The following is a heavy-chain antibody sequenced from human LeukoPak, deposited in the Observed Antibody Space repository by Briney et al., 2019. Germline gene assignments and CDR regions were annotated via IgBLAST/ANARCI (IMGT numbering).Heavy chain of an antibody. V-gene: IGHV3-7*01. J-gene: IGHJ4*02. CDR1: GFTFRNYG. Sequence: GGSLRLSCAASGFTFRNYGMHWVRQAPGKGLEWVANIKQDGSEKYYVDSVKGRFTISRDNAKNSLYLQMNSLRAEDTAVYYCAGTGYKDYFDYWGQGTLVTVSS. CDR3: AGTGYKDYFDY. D-gene: IGHD3/OR15-3a*01. CDR2: IKQDGSEK.